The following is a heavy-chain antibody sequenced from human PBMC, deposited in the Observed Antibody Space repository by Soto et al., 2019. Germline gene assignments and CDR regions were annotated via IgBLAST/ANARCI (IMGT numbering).Heavy chain of an antibody. D-gene: IGHD2-2*01. Sequence: ASVKGSCKASGYTFPSYGISWVRQAPGQGLEWMGWISAYNGNTNYAQKLQGRVTMTTDTSTSTAYMELRSLRSDDTAVYYCERDDIVVVPAGKNDAFDIWGQGTMVTVSS. CDR1: GYTFPSYG. CDR2: ISAYNGNT. J-gene: IGHJ3*02. CDR3: ERDDIVVVPAGKNDAFDI. V-gene: IGHV1-18*01.